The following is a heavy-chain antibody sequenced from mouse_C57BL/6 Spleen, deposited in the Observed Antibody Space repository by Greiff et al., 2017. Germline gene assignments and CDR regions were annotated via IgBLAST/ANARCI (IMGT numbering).Heavy chain of an antibody. CDR2: IYPRDGST. V-gene: IGHV1-85*01. D-gene: IGHD2-5*01. Sequence: QVQLQQSGPELVKPGASVKLSCKASGYTFTSYDINWVKQRPGQGLEWIGWIYPRDGSTKYNEKFKGKATLTVDTSSSTAYMVLHSLTSEDSAVYFCARSSNRAWLAYWGQGTLVTVSA. CDR1: GYTFTSYD. J-gene: IGHJ3*01. CDR3: ARSSNRAWLAY.